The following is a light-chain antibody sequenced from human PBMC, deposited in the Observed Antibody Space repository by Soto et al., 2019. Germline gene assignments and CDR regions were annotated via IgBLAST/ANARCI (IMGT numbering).Light chain of an antibody. Sequence: EIQLTQSASTLSSSVGDRVTITCLASQSISSWLAWYQQKPGKAPNLLLYDASSLESGVASRFSGSGSGTEFTLIISGLQPDDSATYYCQQYTNTNNPWMFGQGTKVDI. CDR2: DAS. V-gene: IGKV1-5*01. CDR3: QQYTNTNNPWM. J-gene: IGKJ1*01. CDR1: QSISSW.